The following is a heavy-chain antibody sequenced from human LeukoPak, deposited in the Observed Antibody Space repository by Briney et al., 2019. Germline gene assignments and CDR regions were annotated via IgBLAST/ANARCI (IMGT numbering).Heavy chain of an antibody. CDR3: ARDSGGEKGQLLGY. D-gene: IGHD2-2*01. CDR2: MYASGST. V-gene: IGHV4-4*07. J-gene: IGHJ4*02. Sequence: PSETLSLTCSVSGGSISSYQWTWIRQPAGKGLEWIGRMYASGSTNYNPSLKSRVTMSVDTSKNQFSLKLSSVTAADTAVYYCARDSGGEKGQLLGYWGQGKLVTVSS. CDR1: GGSISSYQ.